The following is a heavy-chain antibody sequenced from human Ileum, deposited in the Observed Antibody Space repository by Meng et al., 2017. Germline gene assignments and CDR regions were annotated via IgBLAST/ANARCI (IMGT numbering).Heavy chain of an antibody. CDR3: ARDHWGSLDY. CDR1: GASFTTSQYQ. J-gene: IGHJ4*02. Sequence: QVEVRGSGTGLVRPSEILALIFTVSGASFTTSQYQWGWIRQPPGKGLEWIGYASTNYNPSLKSRLTISLDTSKNQVSLKLTSVTAADTAVYYCARDHWGSLDYWGQGILVTVSS. D-gene: IGHD7-27*01. CDR2: AST. V-gene: IGHV4-61*01.